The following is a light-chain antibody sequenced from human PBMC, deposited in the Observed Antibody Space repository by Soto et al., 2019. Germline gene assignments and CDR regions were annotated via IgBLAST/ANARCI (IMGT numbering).Light chain of an antibody. CDR2: DGS. CDR1: SSDVGRYNL. J-gene: IGLJ2*01. V-gene: IGLV2-23*01. Sequence: QSALTQPASVSGSPGQSVTISCTGTSSDVGRYNLVSWYQQHPGKAPKLMIYDGSQRPSGVANRFSGSKSGNTASLTISGLQAEEEADYYCCSDAGSSTLVFGGGTKLTVL. CDR3: CSDAGSSTLV.